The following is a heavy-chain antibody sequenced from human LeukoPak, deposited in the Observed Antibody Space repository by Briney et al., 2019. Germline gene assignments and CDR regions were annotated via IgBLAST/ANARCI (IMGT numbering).Heavy chain of an antibody. CDR1: GGTFSSYA. CDR3: ARDSRSTGGSYFDY. J-gene: IGHJ4*02. Sequence: ASVKVSCKASGGTFSSYAISWVRQAPGQGLEWMRGIIPIFGTANYAQKFQGRVTITADESTSTAYMELSSLRSEDTAVYYCARDSRSTGGSYFDYWGQGTLVTVSS. D-gene: IGHD3-10*01. CDR2: IIPIFGTA. V-gene: IGHV1-69*13.